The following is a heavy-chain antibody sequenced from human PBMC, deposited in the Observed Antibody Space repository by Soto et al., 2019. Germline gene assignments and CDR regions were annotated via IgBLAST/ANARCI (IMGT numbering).Heavy chain of an antibody. CDR1: GFTFSSYA. CDR2: ISGSGGST. CDR3: AKDYYSNYVYYYGMDV. Sequence: SGGSLRLSCAASGFTFSSYAMSWVRQAPGKGLEWVSAISGSGGSTYYADSVKGRFTISRDNSKNTLYLQMNSLRAEDTAVYYCAKDYYSNYVYYYGMDVWGQGTTVTVSS. D-gene: IGHD4-4*01. V-gene: IGHV3-23*01. J-gene: IGHJ6*02.